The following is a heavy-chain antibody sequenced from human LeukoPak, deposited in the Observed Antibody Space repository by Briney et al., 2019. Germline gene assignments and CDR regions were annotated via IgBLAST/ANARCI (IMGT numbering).Heavy chain of an antibody. V-gene: IGHV3-23*01. Sequence: GGSLRLSCAASGFTFRTYAMSWVRQAPGQGLEWVSAITGGAGNSHYADSVKGRFTISRDNSKNMLYLQMNSLRVEVTAIYYCAKEYKTSSTDYWGQGTLVTVSS. D-gene: IGHD6-6*01. CDR3: AKEYKTSSTDY. J-gene: IGHJ4*02. CDR1: GFTFRTYA. CDR2: ITGGAGNS.